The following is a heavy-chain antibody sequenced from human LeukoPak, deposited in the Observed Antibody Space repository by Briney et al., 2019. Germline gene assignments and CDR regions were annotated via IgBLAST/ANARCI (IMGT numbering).Heavy chain of an antibody. D-gene: IGHD3-16*01. Sequence: SDTLSLTCTVSGGSINMSYWSCLRHPAGEGLEWIGRIYTGGTTNYNPSLRGRVTVSVDRSKNQLSLNLSSVTAADTAVYYCAGDLGTTFDIWGQGTMVTVSS. CDR1: GGSINMSY. CDR2: IYTGGTT. J-gene: IGHJ3*02. V-gene: IGHV4-4*07. CDR3: AGDLGTTFDI.